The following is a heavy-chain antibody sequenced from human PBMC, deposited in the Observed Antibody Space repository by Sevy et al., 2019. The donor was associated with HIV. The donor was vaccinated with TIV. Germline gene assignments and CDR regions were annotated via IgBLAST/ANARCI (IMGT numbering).Heavy chain of an antibody. CDR3: AREGCTQPHDY. V-gene: IGHV3-23*01. CDR2: FSFGCGRI. Sequence: LSVTCAASGFTFAKYSMSWVRQAPGKGLEWVSTFSFGCGRINYADSVKGRFTISRDDSKNTLFLQMNSLRAEDTATYFCAREGCTQPHDYWGQGTLVTVSS. J-gene: IGHJ4*02. CDR1: GFTFAKYS. D-gene: IGHD2-8*01.